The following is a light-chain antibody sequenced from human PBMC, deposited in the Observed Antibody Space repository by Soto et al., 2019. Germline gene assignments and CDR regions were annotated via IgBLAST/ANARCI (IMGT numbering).Light chain of an antibody. CDR3: AAWDDSLNAWV. CDR2: SHD. V-gene: IGLV1-44*01. Sequence: QAVVTQPPSASQTPGQRVTISCSGSRSNVGRNSVSWYPHVPGTAPKLLIYSHDQRPSGVPDRISASRSGTAASLAISGLRSEDEAFYYCAAWDDSLNAWVFGGGTKLTVL. CDR1: RSNVGRNS. J-gene: IGLJ3*02.